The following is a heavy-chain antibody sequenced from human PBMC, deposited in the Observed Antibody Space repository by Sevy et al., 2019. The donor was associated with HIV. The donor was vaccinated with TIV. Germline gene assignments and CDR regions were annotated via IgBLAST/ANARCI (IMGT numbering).Heavy chain of an antibody. CDR2: IYSGGNT. J-gene: IGHJ4*02. CDR1: GFTVSSNY. Sequence: GGSLRLSCAASGFTVSSNYMSWVRQAPGKGLEWVSIIYSGGNTYYADSVKGRFTISRDNSKNTLFLQMNSLRADDTAVYYCASGSSIAVRPLNYWGQGTLVTVSS. V-gene: IGHV3-53*01. CDR3: ASGSSIAVRPLNY. D-gene: IGHD6-6*01.